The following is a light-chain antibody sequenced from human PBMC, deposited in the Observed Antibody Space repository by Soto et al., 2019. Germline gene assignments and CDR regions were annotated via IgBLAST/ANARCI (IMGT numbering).Light chain of an antibody. J-gene: IGKJ2*01. Sequence: EIMLTQSPDILSLSPGERATLSCRASQSISKTYVAWYQQRPGQAPKLLISGASGCAIGIPDRFSASGSGTDFSITISNIDPEDCAIYYCQQFSASPYTFGQGTRLDI. V-gene: IGKV3-20*01. CDR3: QQFSASPYT. CDR1: QSISKTY. CDR2: GAS.